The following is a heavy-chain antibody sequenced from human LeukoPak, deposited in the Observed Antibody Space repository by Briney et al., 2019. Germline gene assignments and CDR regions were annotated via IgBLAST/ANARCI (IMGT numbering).Heavy chain of an antibody. CDR3: AKMGAEYGYYLVY. Sequence: SGTLSLTCDVSGDSISSSNWWSWVRRPPGKGLEWIGEIFHSGSSNYNPSLKSRVTISVDKSKNQFSLRLTSVTAADTAEYYCAKMGAEYGYYLVYWGQGILVTVSS. CDR1: GDSISSSNW. CDR2: IFHSGSS. J-gene: IGHJ4*02. V-gene: IGHV4-4*02. D-gene: IGHD4-17*01.